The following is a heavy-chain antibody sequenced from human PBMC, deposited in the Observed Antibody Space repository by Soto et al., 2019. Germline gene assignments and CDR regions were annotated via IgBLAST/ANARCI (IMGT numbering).Heavy chain of an antibody. V-gene: IGHV1-46*01. CDR1: GYTFANYF. CDR2: IDPSAGST. D-gene: IGHD2-15*01. CDR3: ARDHPSDMGYLDL. J-gene: IGHJ2*01. Sequence: QVQLVQSGAEVKKPGASVKVSCKASGYTFANYFMNWVRQAPGQGLEWMGIIDPSAGSTSYAQKFQGRVTMSRDTSTSTVYMELSSLRSEDTAVYYFARDHPSDMGYLDLWGRGTLVIVSS.